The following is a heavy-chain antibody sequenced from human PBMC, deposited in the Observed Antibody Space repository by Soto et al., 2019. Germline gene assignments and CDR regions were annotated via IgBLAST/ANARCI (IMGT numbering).Heavy chain of an antibody. CDR1: GDSISSTHW. V-gene: IGHV4-4*02. D-gene: IGHD3-16*01. CDR2: IYHTGST. Sequence: SATLSLTCVVSGDSISSTHWWTVVRQTPGKGLEWIGEIYHTGSTKYNPSLKNRVTISVDKSNNEFSLNLKSVTAADTAVYYCATLPPRIVVMIIPFPSWGKETLFTVS. J-gene: IGHJ4*02. CDR3: ATLPPRIVVMIIPFPS.